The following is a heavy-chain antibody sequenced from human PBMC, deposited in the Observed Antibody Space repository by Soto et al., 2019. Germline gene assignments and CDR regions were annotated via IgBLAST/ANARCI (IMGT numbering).Heavy chain of an antibody. CDR3: ARDIDSLGSSPFYYYYGMDV. Sequence: PSETLSLTCTVSGGSISSYYWSWIRQPPGKGLEWIGYIYYSESTNYNPSLKSRVTISVDTSKNQFSLKLSSVTAADTAVYYCARDIDSLGSSPFYYYYGMDVWGQGTTVTVSS. CDR1: GGSISSYY. V-gene: IGHV4-59*12. J-gene: IGHJ6*02. CDR2: IYYSEST. D-gene: IGHD6-6*01.